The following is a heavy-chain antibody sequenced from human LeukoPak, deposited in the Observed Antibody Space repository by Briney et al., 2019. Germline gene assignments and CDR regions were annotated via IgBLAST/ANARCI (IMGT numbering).Heavy chain of an antibody. CDR2: IIPIFGTA. V-gene: IGHV1-69*05. Sequence: ASVKVSCKASGGTFSSYAISWVRQAPGQGLEWMGGIIPIFGTANYAQKFQGRVTITTDESTSTAYMELSSLGSEDTAVYYCAREGIAAVGTIDYWGQGTLVTVSS. CDR3: AREGIAAVGTIDY. D-gene: IGHD6-13*01. J-gene: IGHJ4*02. CDR1: GGTFSSYA.